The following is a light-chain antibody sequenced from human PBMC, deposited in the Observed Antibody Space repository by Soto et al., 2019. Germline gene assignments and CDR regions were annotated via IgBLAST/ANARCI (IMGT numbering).Light chain of an antibody. V-gene: IGKV3-20*01. CDR2: DTS. CDR1: QSVNIY. J-gene: IGKJ5*01. CDR3: QQYGTSEII. Sequence: EFVLTQSPGTLSLSPGERATVSCRASQSVNIYLAWYQQKPGQAPRLLIYDTSSRATGIPDRFSGSGSGTDFTLTISRLEPEDFAVFFCQQYGTSEIIFGQGTRLEI.